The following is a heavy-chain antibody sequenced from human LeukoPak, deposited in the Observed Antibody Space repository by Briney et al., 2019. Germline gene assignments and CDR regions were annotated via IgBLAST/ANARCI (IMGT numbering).Heavy chain of an antibody. CDR3: AVGYCSSSSCIGDY. J-gene: IGHJ4*02. D-gene: IGHD2-2*01. V-gene: IGHV4-34*01. CDR1: GGSFSGYY. Sequence: PSETLSLTCAVYGGSFSGYYWSWIRQPPGKGLEWIGEINHSGSTNYNPSLKSRVTISVDTSKNQFSLKLSSVTAADTAVYYCAVGYCSSSSCIGDYWGQGTLVTVSS. CDR2: INHSGST.